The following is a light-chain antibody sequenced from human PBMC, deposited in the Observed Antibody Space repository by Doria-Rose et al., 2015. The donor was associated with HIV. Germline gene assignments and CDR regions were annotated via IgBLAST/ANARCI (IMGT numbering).Light chain of an antibody. J-gene: IGKJ1*01. CDR2: DGS. Sequence: EIVLTQSPGTLSLSPGERATLSYRASQSFSSTYLAWYRQKPGQAPSLLIYDGSTRATGIPDRFSASGSGTDFTLTINRLEPEDFALYYCHQYGTSWTFGQGTKVEI. CDR3: HQYGTSWT. V-gene: IGKV3-20*01. CDR1: QSFSSTY.